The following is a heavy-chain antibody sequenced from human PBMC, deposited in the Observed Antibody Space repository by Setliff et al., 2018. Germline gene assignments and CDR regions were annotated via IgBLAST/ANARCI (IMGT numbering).Heavy chain of an antibody. V-gene: IGHV5-51*01. CDR1: GYRFSSHW. Sequence: LGESLKISCKGSGYRFSSHWIGWVRQMPGKGLEWMGIIYPGDSDTRYSPSFQGQVTISADKSISTAYLQWSSLKASDTAMYYCARQAIFGSDAFDIWGQGTMVTVSS. J-gene: IGHJ3*02. CDR3: ARQAIFGSDAFDI. D-gene: IGHD3-3*01. CDR2: IYPGDSDT.